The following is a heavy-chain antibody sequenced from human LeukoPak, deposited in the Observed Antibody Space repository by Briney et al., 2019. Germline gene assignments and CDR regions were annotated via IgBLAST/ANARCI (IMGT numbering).Heavy chain of an antibody. J-gene: IGHJ6*02. Sequence: GGSLRLSCAASGFTFSSYWMHWVRQAPGKGLVWVSRINSDGSSTSYADSVKGRFTISRDNAKNTLYLQMNSLRAEDTAVYYCAREPTTRLYYYYGIDVWGQGTTVTVSS. CDR2: INSDGSST. CDR1: GFTFSSYW. CDR3: AREPTTRLYYYYGIDV. V-gene: IGHV3-74*01. D-gene: IGHD1-7*01.